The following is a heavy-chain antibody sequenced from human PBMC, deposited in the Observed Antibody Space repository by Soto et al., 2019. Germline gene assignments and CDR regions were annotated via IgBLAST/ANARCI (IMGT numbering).Heavy chain of an antibody. J-gene: IGHJ4*02. V-gene: IGHV3-30*18. CDR3: AKEWYSSGWPHPNFDY. CDR1: GFTFSSYG. CDR2: ISYDGSNK. Sequence: PGGSLRLSCAASGFTFSSYGMHWVRQAPGKGLEWVAVISYDGSNKYYADSVKGRFTISRDNSKNTLYLQMNSLRAEDTAVYYCAKEWYSSGWPHPNFDYWGQGTLVTVSS. D-gene: IGHD6-19*01.